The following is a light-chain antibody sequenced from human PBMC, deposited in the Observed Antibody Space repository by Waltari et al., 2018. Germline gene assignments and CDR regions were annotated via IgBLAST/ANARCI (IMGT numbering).Light chain of an antibody. CDR3: QHRKSWPLT. Sequence: EIVLTQSPATLSLSPGERATLSCRASQSVSSYLAWYQQKPGQAPRLLIYDASNRATGIPARFSGSGSGTDFTLTNSSLEPEDFAVYYCQHRKSWPLTFGGGTKVEIK. CDR2: DAS. J-gene: IGKJ4*01. V-gene: IGKV3-11*01. CDR1: QSVSSY.